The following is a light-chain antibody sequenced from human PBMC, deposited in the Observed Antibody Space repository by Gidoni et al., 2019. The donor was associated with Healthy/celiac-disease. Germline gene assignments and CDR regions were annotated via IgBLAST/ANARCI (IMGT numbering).Light chain of an antibody. CDR1: QIISSW. Sequence: DIQMTPSPSPLSASVGDRVTITCRASQIISSWLAWYQQKPGKAPKLLIYKASSLESGVPSRFSGSGSGTEFTLTISSLQPDDCATYYCQQYNSYPLTFGGGTKVEIK. J-gene: IGKJ4*01. V-gene: IGKV1-5*03. CDR2: KAS. CDR3: QQYNSYPLT.